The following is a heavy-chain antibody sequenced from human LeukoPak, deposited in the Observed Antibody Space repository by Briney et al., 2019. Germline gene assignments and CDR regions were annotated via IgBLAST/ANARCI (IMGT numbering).Heavy chain of an antibody. D-gene: IGHD2-15*01. J-gene: IGHJ1*01. Sequence: ASVKVSCKASGYTFTSYDIHWVRQATGQGLEWMGWMNPNSGNTGHAQKFQGRVTMTRDVSITTAYLELSSLRSEDTAVYYCAQQVGYCSSGSCYFTYWGQGTLVTVSS. CDR2: MNPNSGNT. CDR3: AQQVGYCSSGSCYFTY. V-gene: IGHV1-8*01. CDR1: GYTFTSYD.